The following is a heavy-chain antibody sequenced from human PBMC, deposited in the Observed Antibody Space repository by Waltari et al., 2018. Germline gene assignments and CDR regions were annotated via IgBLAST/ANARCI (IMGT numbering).Heavy chain of an antibody. CDR2: INWNSGTM. CDR1: GFILIVYP. CDR3: AKDVSLYQIKPAFDS. V-gene: IGHV3-9*01. Sequence: EVQLVESGGGLVQPGGSLRLSCTASGFILIVYPIHWVLQPPGNGLEWVSGINWNSGTMCYADSVKGRFTISRDNAKNSLYLQMSGLRPEDTAFYYCAKDVSLYQIKPAFDSWGQGVLVTVSS. D-gene: IGHD2-2*01. J-gene: IGHJ4*02.